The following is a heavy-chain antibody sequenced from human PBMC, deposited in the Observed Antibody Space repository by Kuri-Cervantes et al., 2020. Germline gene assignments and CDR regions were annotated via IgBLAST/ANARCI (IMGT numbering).Heavy chain of an antibody. CDR2: ISRSGSSI. D-gene: IGHD3-10*01. J-gene: IGHJ4*02. Sequence: GGSLRLSCAASGFTFSDYYMSWIRQAPGKGLEWVSYISRSGSSIYYADSVKGRFTISRDNAKNSVHLQMNSLRAEDTAVYYCAREDGTMVRGLYYFDYWGQGTLVTVSS. V-gene: IGHV3-11*04. CDR1: GFTFSDYY. CDR3: AREDGTMVRGLYYFDY.